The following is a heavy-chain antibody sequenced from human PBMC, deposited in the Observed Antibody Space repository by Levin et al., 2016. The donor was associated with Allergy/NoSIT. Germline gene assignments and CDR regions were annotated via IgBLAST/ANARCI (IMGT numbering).Heavy chain of an antibody. CDR3: ARDAGPYGDHFDH. J-gene: IGHJ4*02. Sequence: SETLSLTCTVSGGSISSYYWSWIRQPPGKGLEWIGYIYYSGSTNYNPSLKSRVTISLDTSKNQFSLKLDSVTAADTAMYYCARDAGPYGDHFDHWGQGTLVTVSS. CDR1: GGSISSYY. D-gene: IGHD4-17*01. V-gene: IGHV4-59*12. CDR2: IYYSGST.